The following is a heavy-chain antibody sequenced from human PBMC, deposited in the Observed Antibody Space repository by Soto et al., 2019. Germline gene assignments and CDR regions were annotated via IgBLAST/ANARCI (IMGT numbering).Heavy chain of an antibody. CDR3: ARIASTGRGWDV. D-gene: IGHD6-13*01. Sequence: EVQLVESGGGLVQPGGSLRLSCAASGFTFSSYWISWVRQDPVKGLEWVGNIKQDGSEQNYVDVVKGRFTISRDNANNSLYLQMNSLRAEDTGVYYCARIASTGRGWDVWGQGTTVVVSS. V-gene: IGHV3-7*01. CDR2: IKQDGSEQ. CDR1: GFTFSSYW. J-gene: IGHJ6*02.